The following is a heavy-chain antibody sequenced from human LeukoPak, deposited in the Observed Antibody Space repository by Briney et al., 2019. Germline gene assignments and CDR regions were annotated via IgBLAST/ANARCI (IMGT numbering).Heavy chain of an antibody. J-gene: IGHJ4*02. CDR2: VIPIFGRA. CDR1: GGAFSNFA. Sequence: SVKVSCKASGGAFSNFAINWVRQAPGQGPEWMGGVIPIFGRANYAQRFQGRVTITADESTSTVYMELSSLRSEDTAVYYCAKASGDSSNYDFPKPYSYWGQGTLVTVSS. CDR3: AKASGDSSNYDFPKPYSY. D-gene: IGHD3-22*01. V-gene: IGHV1-69*13.